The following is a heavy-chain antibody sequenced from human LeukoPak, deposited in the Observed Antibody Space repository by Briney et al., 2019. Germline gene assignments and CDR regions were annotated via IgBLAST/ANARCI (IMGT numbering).Heavy chain of an antibody. D-gene: IGHD6-6*01. CDR3: ARFGAARYFDY. Sequence: GRSLRLSCAASGFTFSSYSMNWVRQAPGKGLEWVSYISSSSSTIYYADSVKGRFTISRDNAKNSLYLQMNSLRAEDTAVYYCARFGAARYFDYWGQGTLVTVSS. J-gene: IGHJ4*02. V-gene: IGHV3-48*01. CDR2: ISSSSSTI. CDR1: GFTFSSYS.